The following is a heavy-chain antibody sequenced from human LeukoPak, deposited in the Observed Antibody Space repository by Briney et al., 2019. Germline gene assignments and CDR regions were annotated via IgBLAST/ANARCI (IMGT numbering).Heavy chain of an antibody. CDR3: AKATTPYYYDSSGYYYDY. D-gene: IGHD3-22*01. CDR2: ISGSGGST. CDR1: GLTFSSYA. J-gene: IGHJ4*02. Sequence: GGSLRLSCAASGLTFSSYAMSWVRQAPGKGLEWVSAISGSGGSTYYADSVKGRFTISRDNSKNTLYLQMNSLRAEDTAVYYCAKATTPYYYDSSGYYYDYWGQGTLVTVSS. V-gene: IGHV3-23*01.